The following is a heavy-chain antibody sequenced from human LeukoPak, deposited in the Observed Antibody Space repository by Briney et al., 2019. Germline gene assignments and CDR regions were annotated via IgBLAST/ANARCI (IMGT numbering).Heavy chain of an antibody. CDR3: ARVVISSGCLKS. Sequence: GGSLRLSCAASGFTFSIYSMKWVRQAPGKGLEWVSSISSSSSYIYYADSVKGRFTISRDNAKNSLYLQMNSLRAEDTAVYYCARVVISSGCLKSWGQGTLVTVSS. D-gene: IGHD6-19*01. CDR2: ISSSSSYI. V-gene: IGHV3-21*01. CDR1: GFTFSIYS. J-gene: IGHJ4*02.